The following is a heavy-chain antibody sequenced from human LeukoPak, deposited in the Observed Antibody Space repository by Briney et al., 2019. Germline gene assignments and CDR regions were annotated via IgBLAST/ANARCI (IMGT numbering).Heavy chain of an antibody. J-gene: IGHJ4*02. CDR2: IRSKAYGGTT. Sequence: PGRSLRLSCRASGFTFGDYAMSWVRQAPGKGLEWVGFIRSKAYGGTTEYAASVKGRFTISRDDSKNIAYLQMNSLKTEDTAVYYCTRDRPDWGELSLFDYWGQGTLVTVSS. CDR3: TRDRPDWGELSLFDY. CDR1: GFTFGDYA. D-gene: IGHD3-16*02. V-gene: IGHV3-49*04.